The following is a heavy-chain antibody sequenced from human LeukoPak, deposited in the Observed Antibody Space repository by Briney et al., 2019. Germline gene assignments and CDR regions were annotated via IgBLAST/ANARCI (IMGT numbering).Heavy chain of an antibody. CDR3: ARQYSSSSLTFGGYYYYMDV. CDR2: INHSGST. Sequence: SETLSLTCAVYGGPFSGYYWSWIRQPPGKGLEWIGEINHSGSTNYNPSLKSRVTISVDTSKNQFSLKLSSVTAADTAVYYCARQYSSSSLTFGGYYYYMDVWGKGTTVTVSS. CDR1: GGPFSGYY. D-gene: IGHD6-6*01. J-gene: IGHJ6*03. V-gene: IGHV4-34*01.